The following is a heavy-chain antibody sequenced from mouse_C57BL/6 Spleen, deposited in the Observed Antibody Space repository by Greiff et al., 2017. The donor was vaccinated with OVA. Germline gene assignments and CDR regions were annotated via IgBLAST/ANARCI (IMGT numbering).Heavy chain of an antibody. D-gene: IGHD1-1*01. J-gene: IGHJ2*01. CDR1: GYTFTDYE. V-gene: IGHV1-15*01. CDR3: TRDGSNYFDY. CDR2: IDPETGGT. Sequence: VKLMESGAELVRPGASVTLSCKASGYTFTDYEMHWVKQTPVHGLEWIGAIDPETGGTAYNQKFKGKAILTADKSSSTAYMELRSLTSEDSAVYYCTRDGSNYFDYWGQGTTLTVSS.